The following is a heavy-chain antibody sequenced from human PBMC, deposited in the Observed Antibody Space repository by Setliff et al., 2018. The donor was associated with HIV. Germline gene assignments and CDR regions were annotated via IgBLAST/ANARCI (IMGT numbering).Heavy chain of an antibody. J-gene: IGHJ2*01. D-gene: IGHD6-25*01. CDR2: ISHSGTT. Sequence: SETLSLTCAVYGGSLSDSYYNWIRQPPGKGLEWIGQISHSGTTSYNSSLKSRVAMSVDMSQNLFSLTLNSLTAADTAVYYCARHQRHPGLPPPYWYFDLWGRGTLVTVSS. CDR1: GGSLSDSY. CDR3: ARHQRHPGLPPPYWYFDL. V-gene: IGHV4-34*01.